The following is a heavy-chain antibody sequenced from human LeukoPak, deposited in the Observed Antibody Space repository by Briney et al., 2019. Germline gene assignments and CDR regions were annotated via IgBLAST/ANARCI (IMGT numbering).Heavy chain of an antibody. CDR3: ARDGPVAGTNDY. D-gene: IGHD6-19*01. Sequence: ASVKVSCKASGYTFTGYYMHWVRQAPGQGLEWMGWINPNSGGTNYAQKFQGRVTMARDTSISTAYMELSRLRSDDTAVYYCARDGPVAGTNDYWGQGTLVTVSS. CDR1: GYTFTGYY. V-gene: IGHV1-2*02. J-gene: IGHJ4*02. CDR2: INPNSGGT.